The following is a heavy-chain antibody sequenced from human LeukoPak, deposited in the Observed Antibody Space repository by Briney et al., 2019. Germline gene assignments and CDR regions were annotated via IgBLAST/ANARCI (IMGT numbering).Heavy chain of an antibody. Sequence: SETLSLTCTVSGGSISSSSYYWGWIRQPPGKGLEWIGSIYYSGSTYYNPSLKSRVTISVDTSKNQFSLKLSSVTAADTAVYYCARVDIVATILDMWGQGTLVTVSS. D-gene: IGHD5-12*01. V-gene: IGHV4-39*07. CDR2: IYYSGST. CDR1: GGSISSSSYY. J-gene: IGHJ4*02. CDR3: ARVDIVATILDM.